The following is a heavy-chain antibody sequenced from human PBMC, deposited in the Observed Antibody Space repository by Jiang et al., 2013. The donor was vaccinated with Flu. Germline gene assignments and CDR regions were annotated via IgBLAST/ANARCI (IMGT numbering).Heavy chain of an antibody. V-gene: IGHV4-59*01. D-gene: IGHD1-26*01. J-gene: IGHJ6*02. CDR2: THDTGST. CDR3: AREVGIALEGYYYGMDV. Sequence: SLTCTVSGGSINGYYWTWIRQPPGKGLEWIGYTHDTGSTHYNPSLKSRVAISVDTSKNQFSLRLTSVTAADTAVYYCAREVGIALEGYYYGMDVWGQGTTVTVSS. CDR1: GGSINGYY.